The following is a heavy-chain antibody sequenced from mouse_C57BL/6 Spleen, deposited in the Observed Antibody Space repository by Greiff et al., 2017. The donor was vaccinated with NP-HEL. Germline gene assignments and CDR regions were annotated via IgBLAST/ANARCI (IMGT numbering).Heavy chain of an antibody. CDR1: GYTFTSYW. CDR3: ARGNYGRAFDY. CDR2: IDPSDSYT. V-gene: IGHV1-50*01. D-gene: IGHD1-1*01. Sequence: VQLQQPGAELVKPGASVKLSCKASGYTFTSYWMQWVKQRPGQGLEWIGEIDPSDSYTNYNQKFKGKAQLTVDTSSSTADMQLRSLTSEDSAVDYGARGNYGRAFDYWGQGTTLTVSS. J-gene: IGHJ2*01.